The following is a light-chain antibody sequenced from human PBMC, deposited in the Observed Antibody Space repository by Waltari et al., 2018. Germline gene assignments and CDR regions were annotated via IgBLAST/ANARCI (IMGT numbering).Light chain of an antibody. J-gene: IGKJ4*01. CDR1: QSISSY. CDR2: GAS. V-gene: IGKV1-39*01. CDR3: QQANSFPLT. Sequence: DVQMTQSPSSLSASVGDRVTITCRASQSISSYLNWYQQKPGKAPNLLIYGASSLQSGVPSRFSGSGSGTDFTLTISSLQPEDFGTYYCQQANSFPLTFGGGTKVDI.